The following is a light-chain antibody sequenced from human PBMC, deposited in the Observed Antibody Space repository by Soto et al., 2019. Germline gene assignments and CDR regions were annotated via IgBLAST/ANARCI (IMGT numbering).Light chain of an antibody. Sequence: QLVLTQPPSASGTPGQRVTIFCSGSSSNIGSNTVNWYQQLPGTAPKLLIYSNNQRPSGVPDRFSGSKSGPSASLAISGLQSEDEADYYCASWDDSLNGVVFGGGTKLTVL. CDR3: ASWDDSLNGVV. CDR2: SNN. V-gene: IGLV1-44*01. J-gene: IGLJ2*01. CDR1: SSNIGSNT.